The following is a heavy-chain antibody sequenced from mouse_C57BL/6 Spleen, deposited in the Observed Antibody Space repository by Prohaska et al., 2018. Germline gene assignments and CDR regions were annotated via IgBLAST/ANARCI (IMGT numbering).Heavy chain of an antibody. V-gene: IGHV1-78*01. D-gene: IGHD2-10*02. CDR3: ARSSNYAMDY. CDR2: IYSRDGST. Sequence: WMMQRSEQGLEWIGYIYSRDGSTKYNEKFKGKATLTADKSSSTAYMQLNSLTSEDSAVYFCARSSNYAMDYWGQGTSVTVSS. J-gene: IGHJ4*01.